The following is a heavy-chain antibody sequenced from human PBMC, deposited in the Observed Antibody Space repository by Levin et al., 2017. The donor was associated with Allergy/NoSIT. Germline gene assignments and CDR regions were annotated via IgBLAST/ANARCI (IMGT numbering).Heavy chain of an antibody. CDR3: ARDMGIAAAGTLQAFDI. Sequence: LSLTCAASGFTFSSYAMHWVRQAPGKGLEWVAVISYDGSNKYYADSVKGRFTISRDNSKNTLYLQMNSLRAEDTAVYYCARDMGIAAAGTLQAFDIWGQGTMVTVSS. J-gene: IGHJ3*02. CDR2: ISYDGSNK. D-gene: IGHD6-13*01. V-gene: IGHV3-30-3*01. CDR1: GFTFSSYA.